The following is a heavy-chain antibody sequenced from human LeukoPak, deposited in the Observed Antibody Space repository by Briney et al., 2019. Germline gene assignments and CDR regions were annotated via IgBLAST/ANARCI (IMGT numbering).Heavy chain of an antibody. V-gene: IGHV5-51*01. CDR2: IYPGDSDT. J-gene: IGHJ6*03. D-gene: IGHD2-8*01. CDR1: GYSFTRYW. Sequence: GESLQISCKGSGYSFTRYWIGWVRQLPGKGLEWMGIIYPGDSDTRYSPSFQGQVTISADNSISTAYLQWSSLKASDTAIYYCARHRDAGYYYYMDVWAKGTTVTVSS. CDR3: ARHRDAGYYYYMDV.